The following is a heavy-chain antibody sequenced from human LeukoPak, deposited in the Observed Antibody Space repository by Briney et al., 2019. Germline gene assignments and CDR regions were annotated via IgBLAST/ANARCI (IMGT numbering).Heavy chain of an antibody. Sequence: PGGSLRLSCAASGFTFSSYAMSWVRQAPGKGLEWVSTISGSGGSTYYADSVKGRFTISRDNSKNTLYLQMNSLRAEDAAVYYCAKGSGSSGWFWNYWGQGTLVTVSS. J-gene: IGHJ4*02. D-gene: IGHD6-19*01. V-gene: IGHV3-23*01. CDR1: GFTFSSYA. CDR2: ISGSGGST. CDR3: AKGSGSSGWFWNY.